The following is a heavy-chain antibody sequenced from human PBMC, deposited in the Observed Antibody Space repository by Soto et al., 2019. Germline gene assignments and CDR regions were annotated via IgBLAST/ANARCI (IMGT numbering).Heavy chain of an antibody. CDR1: GGSFSGYY. J-gene: IGHJ3*02. V-gene: IGHV4-34*01. CDR2: INHSGST. D-gene: IGHD2-2*01. CDR3: ASRIGVVPAAISGAAFEI. Sequence: SETLSLTCAVYGGSFSGYYWSWIRQPPGKGLEWIGEINHSGSTNYNPSLKSRVTISVDTSKNQFSLKLSSVTAADTAVCYCASRIGVVPAAISGAAFEIWGQGTMVTVSS.